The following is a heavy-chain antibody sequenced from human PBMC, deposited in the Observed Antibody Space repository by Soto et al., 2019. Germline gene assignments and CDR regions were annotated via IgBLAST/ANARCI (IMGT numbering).Heavy chain of an antibody. CDR3: ARYCSSTSCSTIWFDP. CDR1: GGSVSSGDYY. Sequence: PSETLSLTCTVSGGSVSSGDYYWSWIRQPPGKGLEWIGYIYYSGSTYYNPSLKSRVTISVDTSKNQFSLKLSSVTAADTAVYYCARYCSSTSCSTIWFDPWGQGTLVTVSS. J-gene: IGHJ5*02. V-gene: IGHV4-30-4*01. CDR2: IYYSGST. D-gene: IGHD2-2*01.